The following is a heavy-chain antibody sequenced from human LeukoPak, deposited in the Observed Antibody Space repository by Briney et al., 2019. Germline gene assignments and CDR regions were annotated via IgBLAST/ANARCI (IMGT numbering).Heavy chain of an antibody. CDR3: AREVLGHAVTTNFDY. CDR1: GFTFSSYA. D-gene: IGHD4-17*01. Sequence: GGSLRLSCAASGFTFSSYAMSWVRQASGKGLEWVSAISGSGGSTYYADSVKGRFTISRDNAKNSLYLQMNSLRAEDTAVYYCAREVLGHAVTTNFDYWGQGTLVTVSS. V-gene: IGHV3-23*01. J-gene: IGHJ4*02. CDR2: ISGSGGST.